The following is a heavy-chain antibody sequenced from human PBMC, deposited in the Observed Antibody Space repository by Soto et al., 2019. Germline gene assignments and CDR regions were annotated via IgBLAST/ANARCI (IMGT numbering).Heavy chain of an antibody. D-gene: IGHD3-3*01. CDR2: INPNSGGT. J-gene: IGHJ6*02. V-gene: IGHV1-2*02. CDR1: GYTFTGYY. CDR3: ARITIFGVATEPIQYGMDV. Sequence: GASVKVSCKXSGYTFTGYYMHWVRQAPGQGLEWMGWINPNSGGTNYAQKFQGRVTMTRDTSISTAYMELSRLRSDDTAVYYCARITIFGVATEPIQYGMDVWGQGTTVTVSS.